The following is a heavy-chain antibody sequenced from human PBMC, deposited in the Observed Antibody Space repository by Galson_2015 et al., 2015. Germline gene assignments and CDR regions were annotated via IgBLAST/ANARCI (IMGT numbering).Heavy chain of an antibody. Sequence: SCKASGYTFTSYGISCVRQAPGQGLEWMGWISAYNGNTNYAQKLQGRVTMTTDTSTSTAYMELRSLRSDDTAVYYCARDTNRRHMVRGVILPDDWFGPWGQGTLVTVSS. J-gene: IGHJ5*02. CDR3: ARDTNRRHMVRGVILPDDWFGP. CDR2: ISAYNGNT. D-gene: IGHD3-10*01. CDR1: GYTFTSYG. V-gene: IGHV1-18*04.